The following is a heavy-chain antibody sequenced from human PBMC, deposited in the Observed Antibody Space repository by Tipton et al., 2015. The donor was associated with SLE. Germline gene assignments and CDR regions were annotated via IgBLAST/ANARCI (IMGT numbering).Heavy chain of an antibody. Sequence: TLSLTCTVSGGSLSSHYWSWIRQHPGKGLEWIGYIYYSGSTYYNPSLKSRVTISVDTSKNQFSLQLNSVTPEDTAVYYCAKDGKTIFGLRGYFDYWGQGTLVTVSS. CDR3: AKDGKTIFGLRGYFDY. D-gene: IGHD3-3*01. CDR1: GGSLSSHY. CDR2: IYYSGST. V-gene: IGHV4-31*03. J-gene: IGHJ4*02.